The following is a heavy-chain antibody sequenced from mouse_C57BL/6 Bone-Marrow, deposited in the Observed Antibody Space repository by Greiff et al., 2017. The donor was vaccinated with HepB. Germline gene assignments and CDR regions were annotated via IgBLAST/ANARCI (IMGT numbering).Heavy chain of an antibody. D-gene: IGHD1-1*01. J-gene: IGHJ3*01. Sequence: QVQLQQPGAELVRPGTSVKLSCKASGYTFTSYWIHWVKQRPGQGLEWIGVIDPSDSYTNYNQKFKGKATLTVDTSSSTAYMQLSSLTSEDSAVYYCARSRYYGSSGFAYWGQGTRVTVSA. V-gene: IGHV1-59*01. CDR2: IDPSDSYT. CDR1: GYTFTSYW. CDR3: ARSRYYGSSGFAY.